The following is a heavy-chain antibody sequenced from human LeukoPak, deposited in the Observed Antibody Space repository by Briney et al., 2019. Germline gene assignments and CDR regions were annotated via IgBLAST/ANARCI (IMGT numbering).Heavy chain of an antibody. CDR3: AKGSASGLVDWFDP. CDR1: GFIFSNYA. V-gene: IGHV3-23*01. D-gene: IGHD6-13*01. J-gene: IGHJ5*02. CDR2: ITGRGDET. Sequence: GGSLRLSCAASGFIFSNYALMWVRQAPGKGLEWVSSITGRGDETFYSDSVKGRFSVSRDNSKSMLYLQMYSLGGEDTAIYYCAKGSASGLVDWFDPWGPGAQVTVSS.